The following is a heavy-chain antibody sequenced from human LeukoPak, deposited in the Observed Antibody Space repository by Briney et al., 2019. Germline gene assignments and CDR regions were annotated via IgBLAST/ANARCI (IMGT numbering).Heavy chain of an antibody. CDR2: INQDGSEK. D-gene: IGHD3-22*01. CDR1: GFTFSNYW. J-gene: IGHJ3*02. Sequence: PGGSLRLSCAASGFTFSNYWMSWVRQAPGKGLEWVANINQDGSEKYYVDSVKGRFTISRDNAKNSLYLQMNSLRAEDTAVYYCARESDSRGFGAFDIWGQGTMVTVSS. V-gene: IGHV3-7*04. CDR3: ARESDSRGFGAFDI.